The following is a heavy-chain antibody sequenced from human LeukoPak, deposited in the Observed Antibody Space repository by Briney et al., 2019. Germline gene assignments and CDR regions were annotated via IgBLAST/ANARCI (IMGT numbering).Heavy chain of an antibody. CDR3: ARGYYDFWSGYYGSYNWFDP. J-gene: IGHJ5*02. D-gene: IGHD3-3*01. CDR1: GGSISSGGYY. Sequence: PSQTLSLTCTVSGGSISSGGYYWSWIRQHPGKGLEWIGYIYYSGSTNYNPSLKSRVTISVDTSKNQFSLKLSSVTAADTAVYYCARGYYDFWSGYYGSYNWFDPWGQGTLVTVSS. V-gene: IGHV4-31*03. CDR2: IYYSGST.